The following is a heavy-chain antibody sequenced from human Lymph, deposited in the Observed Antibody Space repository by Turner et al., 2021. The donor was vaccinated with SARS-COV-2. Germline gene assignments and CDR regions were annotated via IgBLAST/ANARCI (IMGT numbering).Heavy chain of an antibody. Sequence: EVHLLESGGGLVQPGGSLRLSLAASAFPFSSYAMGWVRQAQGKGLEWVSAMSGSGGSTYYADSVKGRFTISRDNSKNTLYLQMNSLRAEDTAVYYCAKNEMAMIVVVITLFDYWGQGTLVTVSS. D-gene: IGHD3-22*01. J-gene: IGHJ4*02. CDR2: MSGSGGST. CDR1: AFPFSSYA. CDR3: AKNEMAMIVVVITLFDY. V-gene: IGHV3-23*01.